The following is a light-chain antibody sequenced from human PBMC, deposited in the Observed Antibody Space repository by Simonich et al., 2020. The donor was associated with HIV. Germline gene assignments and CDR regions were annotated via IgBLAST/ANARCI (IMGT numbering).Light chain of an antibody. J-gene: IGKJ3*01. V-gene: IGKV3-20*01. CDR3: QQYGSSPFT. CDR1: QSVSSN. Sequence: EIVMTQSPATLSVSPGKRATLPCRASQSVSSNLAWYQQKPGQAPRLLIYGASTRATGIPDRFSGSGSGTDFTLTISRLEPEDFAVYYCQQYGSSPFTFGPGTKVDIK. CDR2: GAS.